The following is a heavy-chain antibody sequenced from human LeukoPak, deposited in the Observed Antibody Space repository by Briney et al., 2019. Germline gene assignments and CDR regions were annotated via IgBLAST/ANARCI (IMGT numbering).Heavy chain of an antibody. CDR2: ISYNDGSNK. J-gene: IGHJ3*02. CDR3: ASTSDYGDFHGAFHI. Sequence: PGGSLRLSCAASGFTFRNYPMHWVRQAPGKGLEWVAVISYNDGSNKYYADSVKGRFAISRDNSKNTLYLQMNSLRAEDTAVYYCASTSDYGDFHGAFHIWGQGTMVTVSS. D-gene: IGHD4-17*01. V-gene: IGHV3-30*09. CDR1: GFTFRNYP.